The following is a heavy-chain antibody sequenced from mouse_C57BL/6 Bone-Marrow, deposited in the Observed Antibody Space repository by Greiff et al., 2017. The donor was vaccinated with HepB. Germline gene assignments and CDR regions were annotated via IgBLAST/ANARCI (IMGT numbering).Heavy chain of an antibody. D-gene: IGHD2-5*01. CDR2: IYPRSGNT. CDR1: GYTFTSYG. J-gene: IGHJ3*01. V-gene: IGHV1-81*01. CDR3: ARSGSYYSKEGFAY. Sequence: VKLMESGAELARPGASVKLSCKASGYTFTSYGISWVKQRTGQGLEWIGEIYPRSGNTYYNEKFKGKATLTADKSSSTAYMELRSLTSEDSAVYFCARSGSYYSKEGFAYWGQGTLVTVSA.